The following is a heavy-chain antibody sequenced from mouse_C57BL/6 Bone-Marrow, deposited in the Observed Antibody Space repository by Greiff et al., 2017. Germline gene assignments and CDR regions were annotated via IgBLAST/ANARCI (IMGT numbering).Heavy chain of an antibody. D-gene: IGHD1-1*01. Sequence: EVQLQQSGPELVKPGASVKISCKASGYTFTDYYMNWVKQSHGKSLEWIGGINPENGGTSYNQKFKGKATLTVDKSSSTAYMELRSLTSEDSAVYYWARDGESIYYHPDYAMDYWGQGTSVTVSS. CDR1: GYTFTDYY. J-gene: IGHJ4*01. CDR3: ARDGESIYYHPDYAMDY. V-gene: IGHV1-26*01. CDR2: INPENGGT.